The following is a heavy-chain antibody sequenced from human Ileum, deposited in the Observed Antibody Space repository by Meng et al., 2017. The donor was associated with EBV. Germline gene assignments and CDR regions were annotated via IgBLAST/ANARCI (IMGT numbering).Heavy chain of an antibody. CDR3: ARGGWSLDY. D-gene: IGHD2-15*01. CDR1: GGSISSYY. Sequence: QGHLRGSGPGLVKPSETLSLTCTVSGGSISSYYWSWIRQPPGKGLEWIGYIYYSGSTNYNPSLKSRVTISVDTSKNQFSLNLSSVTAADTAVYYCARGGWSLDYWGQGTLVTVSS. V-gene: IGHV4-59*08. CDR2: IYYSGST. J-gene: IGHJ4*02.